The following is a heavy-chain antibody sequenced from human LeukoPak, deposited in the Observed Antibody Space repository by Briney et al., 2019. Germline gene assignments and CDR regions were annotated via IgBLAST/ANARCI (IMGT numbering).Heavy chain of an antibody. CDR1: GGFISSYY. CDR2: INYSGST. D-gene: IGHD2-8*02. Sequence: SETLSLTCTVSGGFISSYYWSWIRQPPGKGLEWIAYINYSGSTIYNPSLKSRVTISIDTSKNQFSLNLSSVTAADTAVYYCARRVIMSATGVPDTWLDPWGQGILVTVSS. J-gene: IGHJ5*02. CDR3: ARRVIMSATGVPDTWLDP. V-gene: IGHV4-59*08.